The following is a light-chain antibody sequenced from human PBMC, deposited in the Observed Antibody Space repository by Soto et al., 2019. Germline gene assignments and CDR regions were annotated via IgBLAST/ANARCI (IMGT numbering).Light chain of an antibody. CDR3: CSYARTYRLMI. J-gene: IGLJ2*01. V-gene: IGLV2-11*01. CDR1: SSDVGGYTY. Sequence: QSALTQPASVSGSPGQSITISCTGTSSDVGGYTYVSWYQHHPAKAPRLMIFDVSQRPSGVPDRFSGSKSGNTASLTISGLQTEDEADYYCCSYARTYRLMIFGEGTKLTVL. CDR2: DVS.